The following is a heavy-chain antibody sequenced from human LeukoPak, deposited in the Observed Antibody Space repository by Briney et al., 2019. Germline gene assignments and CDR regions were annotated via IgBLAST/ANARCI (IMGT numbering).Heavy chain of an antibody. Sequence: GGVLRISCVGSGLPVNFNYMAWVRPAPGKGLECVSFIYGGGKTYYTDSVTGRFTISRDNSKRTLFLQMNSLRAEDTAVYYCAKDDGYYGSGRAFPFDYWGQGTLVTVSS. D-gene: IGHD3-10*01. CDR2: IYGGGKT. CDR3: AKDDGYYGSGRAFPFDY. V-gene: IGHV3-66*01. J-gene: IGHJ4*02. CDR1: GLPVNFNY.